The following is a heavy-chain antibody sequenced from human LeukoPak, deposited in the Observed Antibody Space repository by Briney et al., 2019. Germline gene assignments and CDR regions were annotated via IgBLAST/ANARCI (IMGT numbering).Heavy chain of an antibody. CDR3: AREFREPAAPPGPYNWFDP. Sequence: GASVKVSCKVSGYTLTELSMHWVRQAPGQGLEWMGWISAYNGNTNYAQKLQGRVTMTTDTSTSTAYMELRSLRSDDTAVYYCAREFREPAAPPGPYNWFDPWGQGTLVTVSS. V-gene: IGHV1-18*01. CDR2: ISAYNGNT. J-gene: IGHJ5*02. CDR1: GYTLTELS. D-gene: IGHD2-2*01.